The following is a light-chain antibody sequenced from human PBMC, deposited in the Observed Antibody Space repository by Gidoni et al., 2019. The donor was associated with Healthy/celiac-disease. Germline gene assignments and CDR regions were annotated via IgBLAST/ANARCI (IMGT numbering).Light chain of an antibody. J-gene: IGKJ2*01. CDR3: MQALQTPRT. V-gene: IGKV2-28*01. CDR2: LGS. CDR1: QSVLHSNGYNY. Sequence: DIVMTQSLLSLPVTPGEPSSISCRSSQSVLHSNGYNYLDWYLQKPGQSPQLLIYLGSSRASGVPDRFSGSGSGTDFTLKISRVEAEDVGVYYCMQALQTPRTFGQGTKLEIK.